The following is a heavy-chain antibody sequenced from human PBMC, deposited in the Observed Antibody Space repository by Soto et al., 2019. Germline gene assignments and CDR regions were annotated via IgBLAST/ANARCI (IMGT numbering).Heavy chain of an antibody. CDR1: GFTFSSYA. D-gene: IGHD6-13*01. V-gene: IGHV3-23*01. Sequence: GGSLRLSCAASGFTFSSYAMSWVRQAPGKGLEWVSAISGSGGSTYYADSVKGRFTISRDNSKNTLYLQMNSLRAEDTAVYYCAKVTLGDSSSWYSVWFDPWGQGTLVTVSS. CDR3: AKVTLGDSSSWYSVWFDP. CDR2: ISGSGGST. J-gene: IGHJ5*02.